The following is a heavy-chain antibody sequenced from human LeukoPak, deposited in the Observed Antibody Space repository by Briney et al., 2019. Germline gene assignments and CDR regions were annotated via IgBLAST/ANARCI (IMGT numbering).Heavy chain of an antibody. J-gene: IGHJ4*02. Sequence: SETLSLTCTVSGGSINSNSYYWGWIRQPPGKGLEWIGSFHYSGSSYYNPSLKSRVTISVDTSKNQFSLTLNSVTAADTAVYYCASQYTYAYDFDYWGQGTLVTVSS. CDR1: GGSINSNSYY. CDR3: ASQYTYAYDFDY. CDR2: FHYSGSS. V-gene: IGHV4-39*01. D-gene: IGHD5-18*01.